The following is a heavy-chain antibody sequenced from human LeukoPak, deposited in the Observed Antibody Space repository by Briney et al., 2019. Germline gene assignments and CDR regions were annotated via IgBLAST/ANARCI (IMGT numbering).Heavy chain of an antibody. CDR2: IYYSGST. CDR3: ARDLGGNHGMDV. V-gene: IGHV4-59*01. Sequence: WETLSLTCTVSGGSISSYYWSWIRQPPGKGLEWIGYIYYSGSTNYNPSLKSRVTISVDTSKNQFSLKLSSVTAADTAVYYCARDLGGNHGMDVWGQGTTVTVSS. J-gene: IGHJ6*02. D-gene: IGHD3-10*01. CDR1: GGSISSYY.